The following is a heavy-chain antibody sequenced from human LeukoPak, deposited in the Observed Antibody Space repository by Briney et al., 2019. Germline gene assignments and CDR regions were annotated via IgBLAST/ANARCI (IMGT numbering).Heavy chain of an antibody. V-gene: IGHV3-30*02. Sequence: TGGSLRLSCSASGFTFSSYGMHWVRQAPGKGLVWVAFIRYDGSDKYYAESVKGRFTISRDNSKNTLYLQMNSLRAEDTAVYYCARGPSGYHNTGGQGTLVTVSS. CDR3: ARGPSGYHNT. CDR2: IRYDGSDK. D-gene: IGHD5-12*01. J-gene: IGHJ4*02. CDR1: GFTFSSYG.